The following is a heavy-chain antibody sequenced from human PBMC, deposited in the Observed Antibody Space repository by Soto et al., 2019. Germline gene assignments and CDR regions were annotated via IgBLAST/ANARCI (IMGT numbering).Heavy chain of an antibody. J-gene: IGHJ5*02. CDR1: GGSISSGDYY. D-gene: IGHD3-3*01. Sequence: SETLSLTCTVSGGSISSGDYYWSWIRQPPGKGLEWIGYIYYSGSTYYNPSLKSRVTISVDTSKNQFSLKLSSVTAADTAVYYCARGLYDFWSGYYTGIYNWFDPWGQGTLVTVSS. V-gene: IGHV4-30-4*01. CDR2: IYYSGST. CDR3: ARGLYDFWSGYYTGIYNWFDP.